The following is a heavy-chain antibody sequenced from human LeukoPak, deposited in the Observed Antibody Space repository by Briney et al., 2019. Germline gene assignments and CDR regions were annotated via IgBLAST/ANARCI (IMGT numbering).Heavy chain of an antibody. CDR2: IRSKANSYAT. V-gene: IGHV3-73*01. D-gene: IGHD4-17*01. J-gene: IGHJ4*02. Sequence: SGGSLRLSCAASGFTFSGSAMHWVRQASGKGLEWVGRIRSKANSYATVYAASVKGRFTISRDDSKNTAYLQMNSLKTEDTAVYYCTRPSYGDAPYVDYWGQGTLVTVSS. CDR1: GFTFSGSA. CDR3: TRPSYGDAPYVDY.